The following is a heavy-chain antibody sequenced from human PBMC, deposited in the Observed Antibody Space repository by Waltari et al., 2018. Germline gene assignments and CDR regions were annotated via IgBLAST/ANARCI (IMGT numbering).Heavy chain of an antibody. CDR1: GGSFSGYY. V-gene: IGHV4-34*01. D-gene: IGHD3-22*01. CDR2: INHSGST. J-gene: IGHJ4*02. Sequence: QVQLQQWGAGLLKPSETLSLTCAVYGGSFSGYYWSWIRQPPGKGLEWIGKINHSGSTNYNPSLKSRVTISVDTSKNQFSLKLSSVTAADTAVYYCARGYDSSGYYDYWGQGTLVTVSS. CDR3: ARGYDSSGYYDY.